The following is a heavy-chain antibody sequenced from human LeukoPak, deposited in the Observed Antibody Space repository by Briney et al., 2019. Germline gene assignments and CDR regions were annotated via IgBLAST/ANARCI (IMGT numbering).Heavy chain of an antibody. D-gene: IGHD1-26*01. CDR2: ISVGGTT. Sequence: GGSLRLSCAASGFTFSIYAMNCVRQAPQEGLEWVSGISVGGTTYYSDSMKGRFTISRDNSKNTLYLQVNSLTAEDTAVYYCAKGGSYTSSGWFDRWGQGTLVTVSS. CDR3: AKGGSYTSSGWFDR. CDR1: GFTFSIYA. J-gene: IGHJ5*02. V-gene: IGHV3-23*01.